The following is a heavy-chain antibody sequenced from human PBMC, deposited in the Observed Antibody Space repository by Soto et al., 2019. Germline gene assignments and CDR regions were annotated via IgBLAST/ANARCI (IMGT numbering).Heavy chain of an antibody. V-gene: IGHV3-30*18. J-gene: IGHJ3*01. CDR1: GVTFRTYG. D-gene: IGHD3-3*01. CDR3: AKSDRGVFGVVMSPALDPLDV. CDR2: ISYDGAYK. Sequence: QVQLVESGGGVVQPGRSLTLSCVVSGVTFRTYGIHWVRQAPGKGLEWVAVISYDGAYKSYADSVKGRFSISRDNSKNTVYLQLTSLGAEDTALYYCAKSDRGVFGVVMSPALDPLDVWGQGTMVAVSS.